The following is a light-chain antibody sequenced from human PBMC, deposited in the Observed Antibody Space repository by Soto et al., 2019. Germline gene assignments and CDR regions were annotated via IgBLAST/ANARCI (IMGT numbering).Light chain of an antibody. V-gene: IGLV3-9*01. Sequence: SYELTQPLSVSVALGQTARITCGGNNIESKNVHWYQQKPGQAPVLAIYRDNKRPSGSPERFSGSNSGNTATLTITRAQAGDEADYYCQVWDSSTVVFGGGTTVTVL. CDR1: NIESKN. CDR2: RDN. J-gene: IGLJ2*01. CDR3: QVWDSSTVV.